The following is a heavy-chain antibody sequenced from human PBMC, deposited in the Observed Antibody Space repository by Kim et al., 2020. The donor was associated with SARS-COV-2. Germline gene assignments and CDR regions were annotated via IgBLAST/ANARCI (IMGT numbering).Heavy chain of an antibody. CDR3: AREKGRKYYYGSGSLNWFDP. Sequence: ASVKVSCKASGYTFTSYGISWVRQAPGQGLEWMGWISAYNGNTNYAQKLQGRVTKTTDTSTSTAYMELRSLRSDDTAVYYCAREKGRKYYYGSGSLNWFDPWGQGTLVTVSS. D-gene: IGHD3-10*01. V-gene: IGHV1-18*04. CDR1: GYTFTSYG. J-gene: IGHJ5*02. CDR2: ISAYNGNT.